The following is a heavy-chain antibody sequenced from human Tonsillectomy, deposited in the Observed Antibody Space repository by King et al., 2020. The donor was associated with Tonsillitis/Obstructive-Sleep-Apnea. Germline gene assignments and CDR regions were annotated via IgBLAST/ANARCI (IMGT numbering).Heavy chain of an antibody. Sequence: VQLVESGGGLVQPGGSLKLSCAASGFTFSGSAMHWVRQASGKGLEWVGRIRSKANSYATAYAASVKGRFTISRDDSKNTAYLQMNSLKTEDTAVYYCTTKLTGFDYWGQGTLVTVSS. D-gene: IGHD7-27*01. CDR1: GFTFSGSA. J-gene: IGHJ4*02. CDR2: IRSKANSYAT. V-gene: IGHV3-73*01. CDR3: TTKLTGFDY.